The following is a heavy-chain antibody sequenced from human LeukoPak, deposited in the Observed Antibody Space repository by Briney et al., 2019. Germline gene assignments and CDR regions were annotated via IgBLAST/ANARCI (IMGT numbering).Heavy chain of an antibody. D-gene: IGHD3-22*01. CDR2: SKPNSGGT. J-gene: IGHJ4*02. V-gene: IGHV1-2*02. CDR3: ARVRDNYNSSGYYIDY. Sequence: GASVKVSCKASGYTFTCYYMHWVRQAPGQGLEWMGWSKPNSGGTNYAQKFQGRVTMTRDTSISTAYMELSRLRSDDTAVYYCARVRDNYNSSGYYIDYWGQGTLVTVSS. CDR1: GYTFTCYY.